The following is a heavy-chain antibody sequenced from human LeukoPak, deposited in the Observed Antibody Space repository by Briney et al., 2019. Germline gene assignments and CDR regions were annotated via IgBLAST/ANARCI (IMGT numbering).Heavy chain of an antibody. V-gene: IGHV7-4-1*02. CDR1: GYTFTSYA. Sequence: ASVKVSCKASGYTFTSYAMNWVRQAPGQGLEGMGWINTNTGNPTYAQGFTGRFVFSLDTSVSTAYLQISSLKAEDTAVYYCARGGTAMVSINWFDPWGQGTLVTVSS. CDR2: INTNTGNP. D-gene: IGHD5-18*01. CDR3: ARGGTAMVSINWFDP. J-gene: IGHJ5*02.